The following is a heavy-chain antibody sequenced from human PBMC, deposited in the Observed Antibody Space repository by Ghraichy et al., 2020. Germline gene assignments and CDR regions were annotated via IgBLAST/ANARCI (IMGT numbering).Heavy chain of an antibody. Sequence: SETLSLTCTVSGGSISSLYWSWIRQPPGKGLEWIGYIYYSGSTSYNPSLKSRVAISIDTSKNQFSLNLSSLTAAATAVYYCARGRMSSTRTSLEYWGQGTRVPGSS. V-gene: IGHV4-59*11. CDR1: GGSISSLY. CDR2: IYYSGST. D-gene: IGHD6-13*01. J-gene: IGHJ4*02. CDR3: ARGRMSSTRTSLEY.